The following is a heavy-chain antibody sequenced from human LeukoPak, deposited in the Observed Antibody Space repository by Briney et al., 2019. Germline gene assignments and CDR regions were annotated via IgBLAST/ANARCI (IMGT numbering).Heavy chain of an antibody. V-gene: IGHV3-23*01. CDR1: GFTFNSYS. CDR3: ARDPPHCGGDCFSLLDN. Sequence: PGGSLRLSCAASGFTFNSYSMSWVRQAPGKGLEWVSLISGSSGHTYYADSVKGRFTISRDDSKNTLYLEMNNLRAEDTAVFYCARDPPHCGGDCFSLLDNWGQGTLVIVSS. CDR2: ISGSSGHT. D-gene: IGHD2-21*02. J-gene: IGHJ4*02.